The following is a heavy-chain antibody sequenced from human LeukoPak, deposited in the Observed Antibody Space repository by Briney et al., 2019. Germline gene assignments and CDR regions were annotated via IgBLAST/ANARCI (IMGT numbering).Heavy chain of an antibody. CDR3: GREIETSGCYDY. J-gene: IGHJ4*02. D-gene: IGHD6-19*01. CDR1: RDFSYVHA. Sequence: PGGSLRLSCAAPRDFSYVHAIHWVRQAPGKGLEWVSLISGDGGSSFYADSVRGRFTISRHNTRKSLSLQMSSFRSTETALYYCGREIETSGCYDYWGQGTLVTVSS. CDR2: ISGDGGSS. V-gene: IGHV3-43*02.